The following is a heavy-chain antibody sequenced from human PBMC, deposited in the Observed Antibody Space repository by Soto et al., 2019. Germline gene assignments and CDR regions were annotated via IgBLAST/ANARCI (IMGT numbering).Heavy chain of an antibody. CDR3: ARDIGANAPDGRGWDYYYYYYGMDV. J-gene: IGHJ6*02. CDR1: GFTFSSYG. Sequence: GGSLRLSCAASGFTFSSYGMHWVRQAPGKGLEWVAVIWYDGSNKYYADSVKGRFTISRDNSKNTLYLQMNSLRAEDTAVYYCARDIGANAPDGRGWDYYYYYYGMDVWGQGTTVTVSS. D-gene: IGHD6-19*01. V-gene: IGHV3-33*01. CDR2: IWYDGSNK.